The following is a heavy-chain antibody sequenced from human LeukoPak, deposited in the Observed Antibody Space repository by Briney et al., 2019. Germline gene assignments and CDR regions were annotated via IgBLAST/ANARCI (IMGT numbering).Heavy chain of an antibody. Sequence: GASVKVSCKASGYTFTSYGISWVRQAPGQGLEWMGWISAYNGNTNYAQKLQGRVTMTTDTSTSTAYMELRSLRSDDTAVYYCARDTQALNYDFWSGYYSAGRYEPFDYWGQGTLVTVSS. CDR2: ISAYNGNT. J-gene: IGHJ4*02. D-gene: IGHD3-3*01. V-gene: IGHV1-18*01. CDR1: GYTFTSYG. CDR3: ARDTQALNYDFWSGYYSAGRYEPFDY.